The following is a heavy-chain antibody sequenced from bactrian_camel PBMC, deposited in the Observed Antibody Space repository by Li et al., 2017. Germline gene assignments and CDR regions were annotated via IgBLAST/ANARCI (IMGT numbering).Heavy chain of an antibody. CDR1: GFTFSSFH. D-gene: IGHD2*01. CDR3: AARRYSYCLIYESSYHY. Sequence: CAASGFTFSSFHMRWFRQAPGKERERVALMDAGGQTTYSESVKGGFTISKDNAKPTLYLQMNTLKPEDTAMYYCAARRYSYCLIYESSYHYWGQGTQVTVS. CDR2: MDAGGQTT. J-gene: IGHJ4*01. V-gene: IGHV3S28*01.